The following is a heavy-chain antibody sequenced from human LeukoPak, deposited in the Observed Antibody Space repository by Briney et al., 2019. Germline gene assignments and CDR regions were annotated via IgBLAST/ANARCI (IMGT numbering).Heavy chain of an antibody. Sequence: SETLSLTCTVSGGSISSSSYYWGWIRQPPGKGLEWIGSIYYSRSTYYNPSLKSRVTISVDTSKNQFSLKLSSVTAADTAVYYCARILYGGNSDDYWGQGTLVTVSS. CDR3: ARILYGGNSDDY. J-gene: IGHJ4*02. D-gene: IGHD4-17*01. CDR1: GGSISSSSYY. CDR2: IYYSRST. V-gene: IGHV4-39*01.